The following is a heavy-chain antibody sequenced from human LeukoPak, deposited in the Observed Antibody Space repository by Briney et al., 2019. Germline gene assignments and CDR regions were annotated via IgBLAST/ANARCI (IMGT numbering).Heavy chain of an antibody. CDR1: GFTFSDYY. J-gene: IGHJ3*02. V-gene: IGHV3-11*04. D-gene: IGHD3-22*01. CDR2: ISSSGSTI. CDR3: AREPLYYYDSSGYDSRGAFDI. Sequence: PGGSLRLSCAASGFTFSDYYMSWIRQAPGKGLEGVSYISSSGSTIYYADSVKGRFTISRDNAKNSLYLQMNSLRAEDTAVYYCAREPLYYYDSSGYDSRGAFDIWGQGTMVTVCS.